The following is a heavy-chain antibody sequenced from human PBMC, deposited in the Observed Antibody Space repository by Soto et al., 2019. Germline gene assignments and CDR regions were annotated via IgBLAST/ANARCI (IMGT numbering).Heavy chain of an antibody. CDR3: AKGQYCSGGSCYFNPSDY. CDR1: GFTFSSFG. Sequence: QVQLVESGGGEVQPGRSLRLSCAASGFTFSSFGMHWVRQAPGKGLEWVAVISYDGSNKKYADSVKGRFTISRDNSKNTLYLQMNSLRVEDTAVYYCAKGQYCSGGSCYFNPSDYWGQGSLVTVSS. D-gene: IGHD2-15*01. CDR2: ISYDGSNK. J-gene: IGHJ4*02. V-gene: IGHV3-30*18.